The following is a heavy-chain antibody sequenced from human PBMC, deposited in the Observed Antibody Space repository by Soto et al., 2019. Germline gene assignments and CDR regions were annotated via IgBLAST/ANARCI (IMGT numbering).Heavy chain of an antibody. CDR1: GYTFTSYG. J-gene: IGHJ5*02. Sequence: ASVKVSCKASGYTFTSYGISWVRQAPGQGLEWMGWISAYNGNTNYAQKLQGRVTMTRDTSTSTVYMELSSLRSEDTAVYYCASGGYDSSGYYWFDPWGQGTLVTVSS. CDR3: ASGGYDSSGYYWFDP. CDR2: ISAYNGNT. D-gene: IGHD3-22*01. V-gene: IGHV1-18*01.